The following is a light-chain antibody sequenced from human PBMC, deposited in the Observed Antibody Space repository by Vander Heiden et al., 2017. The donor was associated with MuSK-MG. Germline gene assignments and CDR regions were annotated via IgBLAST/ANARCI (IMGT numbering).Light chain of an antibody. Sequence: EIVLTQSPDSLAVSLGERATLHCKLVQSALYSSNNKNYLAWYQQKPGQPPKLLIYWASTRESGVPDRFSGSGSGTDFTLTISSLQAEDVAVYYCQQDASTPFTFGHGTKVDIK. CDR2: WAS. CDR3: QQDASTPFT. J-gene: IGKJ3*01. V-gene: IGKV4-1*01. CDR1: QSALYSSNNKNY.